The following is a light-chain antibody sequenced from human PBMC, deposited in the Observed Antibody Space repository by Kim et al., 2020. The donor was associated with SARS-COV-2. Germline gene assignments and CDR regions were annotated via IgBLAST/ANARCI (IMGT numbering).Light chain of an antibody. Sequence: ATINGQDSQNVLYSSNNKNYVGWYQQKPGQHPKLLIYWASTRESGVPDRFSGSGSGTDFTLTMSSLQAEDVAGYFCQQFYSTPGTFGQGTKVDIK. CDR2: WAS. J-gene: IGKJ1*01. CDR1: QNVLYSSNNKNY. CDR3: QQFYSTPGT. V-gene: IGKV4-1*01.